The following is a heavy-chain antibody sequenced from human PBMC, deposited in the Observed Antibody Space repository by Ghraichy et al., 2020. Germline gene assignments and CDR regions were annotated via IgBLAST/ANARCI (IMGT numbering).Heavy chain of an antibody. CDR2: ISYDGSNK. CDR1: GFTFGYYA. J-gene: IGHJ6*02. D-gene: IGHD2-2*01. V-gene: IGHV3-30-3*01. CDR3: ARGCTSTSCYGYYYGLDV. Sequence: LSLTCAASGFTFGYYAIYWVRQAPGKGLEWVAVISYDGSNKHYADSVKGRFSISRDNSKNRLYLQMNSLRSEDTAVYYCARGCTSTSCYGYYYGLDVWGQGTTVTVSS.